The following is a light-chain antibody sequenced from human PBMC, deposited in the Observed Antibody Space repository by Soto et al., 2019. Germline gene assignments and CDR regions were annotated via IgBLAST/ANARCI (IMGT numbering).Light chain of an antibody. J-gene: IGLJ1*01. V-gene: IGLV2-23*02. CDR3: CSYAVTSTYV. CDR1: SSDVGSYNL. Sequence: QSALTQPASVSGSPGQSITISCTGTSSDVGSYNLVSWYQQHPGKAPKLMIYEVSKRPSGVSNRFSGSKSGNTASLTISGLQAEDEADYYCCSYAVTSTYVFGTGTKVTVL. CDR2: EVS.